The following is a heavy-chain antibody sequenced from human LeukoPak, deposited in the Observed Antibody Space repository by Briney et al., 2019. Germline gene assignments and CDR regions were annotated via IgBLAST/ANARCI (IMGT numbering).Heavy chain of an antibody. V-gene: IGHV3-30*03. J-gene: IGHJ4*02. D-gene: IGHD2-21*02. CDR1: GFTFSSYG. Sequence: PGRSLRLSCAASGFTFSSYGMHWVRQAPGKGLEWVAVISYDGSNKYYADSVKGRFTISRDNSKNTLYLQMNSLRAEDTAVYYCTRNTETAIPLPYYFDYWGQGTLVTVSS. CDR3: TRNTETAIPLPYYFDY. CDR2: ISYDGSNK.